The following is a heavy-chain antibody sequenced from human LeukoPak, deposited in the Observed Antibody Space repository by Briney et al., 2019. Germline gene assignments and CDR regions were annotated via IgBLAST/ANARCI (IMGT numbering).Heavy chain of an antibody. CDR2: IRGSGSNT. Sequence: GGSLRLSCAASGFTFSSYGMSWVRQAPGKGLEWVSGIRGSGSNTDYVGSVKGRFTISRDNSKNTLYLQMNSLRAEDTAVYYCAKVILSYFDYWGQGTLVTVSS. CDR3: AKVILSYFDY. CDR1: GFTFSSYG. V-gene: IGHV3-23*01. D-gene: IGHD2-8*01. J-gene: IGHJ4*02.